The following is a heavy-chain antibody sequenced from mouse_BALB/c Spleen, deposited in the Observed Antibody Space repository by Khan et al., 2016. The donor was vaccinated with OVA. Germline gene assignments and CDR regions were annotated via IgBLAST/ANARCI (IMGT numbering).Heavy chain of an antibody. V-gene: IGHV5-17*02. J-gene: IGHJ2*01. CDR1: GFTFSSFG. CDR3: ARGNWAY. Sequence: DVKLVESGGGLVQPGGSRKLSCAASGFTFSSFGMHWVRQAPEKGLEWVAYINSGSTTIYYADPVKGRFTISRDNHKNTMFLQMTSLRSEDTAMYYCARGNWAYWGQGTTLTVSS. CDR2: INSGSTTI. D-gene: IGHD4-1*01.